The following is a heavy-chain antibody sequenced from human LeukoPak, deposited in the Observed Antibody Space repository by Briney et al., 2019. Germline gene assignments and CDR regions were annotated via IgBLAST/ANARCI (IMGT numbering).Heavy chain of an antibody. CDR3: ARAHTNDFSTYMDV. Sequence: GGSLRLSCAASGFTFSSYSMNWVRQAPGEGLEWVSSISSSSSYIYYADSVKGRFTISRDNAKNSLYLQMNSLRAEDTAVYYCARAHTNDFSTYMDVWGKGTTVTVSS. J-gene: IGHJ6*03. CDR1: GFTFSSYS. V-gene: IGHV3-21*01. CDR2: ISSSSSYI. D-gene: IGHD3-3*01.